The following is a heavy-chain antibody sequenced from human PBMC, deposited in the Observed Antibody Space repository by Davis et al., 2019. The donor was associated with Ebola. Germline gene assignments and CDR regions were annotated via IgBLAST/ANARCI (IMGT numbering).Heavy chain of an antibody. CDR3: AREAGATTRIYDS. J-gene: IGHJ5*01. V-gene: IGHV1-18*01. CDR1: SYTFTSYG. D-gene: IGHD1-26*01. CDR2: ISAYNGNT. Sequence: ASVKVSCKASSYTFTSYGISWVRQAPGQGLEWMGWISAYNGNTNYAQKLQRRVTMTTDTSRSTAYMELRSLRSDDTAVYYWAREAGATTRIYDSWGQGTLVTVSS.